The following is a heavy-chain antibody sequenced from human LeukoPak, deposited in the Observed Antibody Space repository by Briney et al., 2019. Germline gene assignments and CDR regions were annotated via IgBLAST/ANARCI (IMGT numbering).Heavy chain of an antibody. CDR2: ISWNSGSI. J-gene: IGHJ4*02. V-gene: IGHV3-9*01. CDR1: GFTFDDYA. Sequence: GRSLRLSCAASGFTFDDYAMHWVRQAPGKGLEWVSGISWNSGSIGYADSVKGRFTISRDNAKNSLYLNSLRAEDTALNYCARSSGNGDPFDYWGQGTLVTVSS. D-gene: IGHD3-10*01. CDR3: ARSSGNGDPFDY.